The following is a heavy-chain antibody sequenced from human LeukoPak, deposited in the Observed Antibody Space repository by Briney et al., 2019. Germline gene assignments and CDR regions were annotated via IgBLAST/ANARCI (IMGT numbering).Heavy chain of an antibody. V-gene: IGHV7-4-1*02. CDR1: GYTFSTYP. Sequence: ASVKVSCKASGYTFSTYPMNWVRQAPGQGLEWMGWINTNTGNPTYAQGFTGRFVFSLDTSVSTAYLQISSLKAEDTAVYYCANEITYAFDIWGQGTMVTVSS. J-gene: IGHJ3*02. CDR2: INTNTGNP. CDR3: ANEITYAFDI. D-gene: IGHD1-14*01.